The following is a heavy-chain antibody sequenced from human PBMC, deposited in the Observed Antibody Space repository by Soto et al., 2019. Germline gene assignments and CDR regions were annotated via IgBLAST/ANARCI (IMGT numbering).Heavy chain of an antibody. CDR1: GGSFSGYY. V-gene: IGHV4-34*01. J-gene: IGHJ6*04. CDR2: INHSGST. Sequence: SETLSLTCAVYGGSFSGYYWSWIRQPPGKGLEWIGEINHSGSTNYNPSLKSRVTISVDTSKNQFSLKLSSVTAADTAVYYCAREGGGQWLDLFYYYYGMDVWGDGTTVTVSS. CDR3: AREGGGQWLDLFYYYYGMDV. D-gene: IGHD6-19*01.